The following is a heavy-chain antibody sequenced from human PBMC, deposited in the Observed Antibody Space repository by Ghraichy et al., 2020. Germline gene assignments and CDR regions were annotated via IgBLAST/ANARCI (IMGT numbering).Heavy chain of an antibody. J-gene: IGHJ4*02. CDR3: VRPTVTAPD. V-gene: IGHV3-30-3*01. CDR1: GFTFNIYA. D-gene: IGHD2-21*02. CDR2: ISNDGSDK. Sequence: GGSLRLSCAASGFTFNIYAIHWVRQAPGKGLEWVAVISNDGSDKDYADSVKGRFTVSRDNSKNTLYLQMNSLTGEDTAMYYCVRPTVTAPDWGQGTLVTVSS.